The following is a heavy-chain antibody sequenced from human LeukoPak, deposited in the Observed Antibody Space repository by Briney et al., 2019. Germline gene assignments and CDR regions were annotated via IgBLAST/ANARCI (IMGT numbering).Heavy chain of an antibody. Sequence: GGSLRLSCAASGFTFSSYGMHWVRQAPGKGLEWVAVISYDGSNKYYADSVKGRFTISRDNSKNTLYLQMNSLRAEDTAVYYCAKENCSSTSCYLDGYGSSWVYWGQGTLVTASS. CDR3: AKENCSSTSCYLDGYGSSWVY. CDR2: ISYDGSNK. D-gene: IGHD2-2*01. CDR1: GFTFSSYG. V-gene: IGHV3-30*18. J-gene: IGHJ4*02.